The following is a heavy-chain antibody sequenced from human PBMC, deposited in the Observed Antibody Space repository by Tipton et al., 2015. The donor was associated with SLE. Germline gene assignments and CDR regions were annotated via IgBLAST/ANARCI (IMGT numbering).Heavy chain of an antibody. J-gene: IGHJ3*02. CDR2: IYYSGST. CDR3: EGRRHYDFWSGYPPKI. Sequence: TLSLTCTVSGGSISSSSYYWGWIRQPPGKGLEGIGSIYYSGSTYYNPTLKSRVTISVDTSKNQFSLKLNSVTAADTGVYYCEGRRHYDFWSGYPPKIWGQGTMVTVT. CDR1: GGSISSSSYY. D-gene: IGHD3-3*01. V-gene: IGHV4-39*07.